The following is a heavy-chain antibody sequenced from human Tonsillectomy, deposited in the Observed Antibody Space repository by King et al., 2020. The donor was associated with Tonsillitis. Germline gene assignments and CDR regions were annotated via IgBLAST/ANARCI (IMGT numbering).Heavy chain of an antibody. CDR2: ISSSSSYI. Sequence: VQLVESGGGLVKPGGSLRLSCAASGFTFSSYSMNWVRQAPGKGLEWVSSISSSSSYIYYAASVKGRFTISRDNAKNSLYLQMNSLRAEDTAVYYCARDLGAMVRGVIRKTPSGYWGQGTLVTVSS. V-gene: IGHV3-21*01. J-gene: IGHJ4*02. D-gene: IGHD3-10*01. CDR1: GFTFSSYS. CDR3: ARDLGAMVRGVIRKTPSGY.